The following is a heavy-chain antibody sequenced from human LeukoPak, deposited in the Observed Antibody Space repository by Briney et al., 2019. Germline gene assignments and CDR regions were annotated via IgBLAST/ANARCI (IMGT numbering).Heavy chain of an antibody. J-gene: IGHJ5*02. Sequence: GGSLRLSCAASEFTFDSYAMSWVRQAPGKGLEWVSAVSRFGGTTYYADSAKGLFTISRDNSNNTVYLQMNSLRVGDTALYYCVKHVGSRWSNNRCDPWGQGTLVTVS. CDR3: VKHVGSRWSNNRCDP. V-gene: IGHV3-23*01. CDR1: EFTFDSYA. D-gene: IGHD6-13*01. CDR2: VSRFGGTT.